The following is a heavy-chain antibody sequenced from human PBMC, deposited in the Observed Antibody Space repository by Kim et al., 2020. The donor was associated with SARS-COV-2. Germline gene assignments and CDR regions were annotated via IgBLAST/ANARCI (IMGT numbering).Heavy chain of an antibody. CDR1: GFTFSDYY. V-gene: IGHV3-11*01. J-gene: IGHJ5*02. CDR3: ASRSGYSSGWYWFDP. Sequence: GSLRLSCAASGFTFSDYYMSWIRQAPGKGLEWVSYISSSGSTIYYADSVKGRFTISRDNAKNSLYLQMNSLRAEDTAVYYCASRSGYSSGWYWFDPWGQGTLVTVSS. D-gene: IGHD6-19*01. CDR2: ISSSGSTI.